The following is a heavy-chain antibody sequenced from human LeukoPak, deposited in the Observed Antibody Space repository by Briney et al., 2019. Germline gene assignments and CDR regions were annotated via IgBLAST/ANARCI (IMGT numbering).Heavy chain of an antibody. CDR1: GYTFTGYY. V-gene: IGHV1-2*02. CDR2: INPNSSGT. D-gene: IGHD3-16*02. J-gene: IGHJ4*02. Sequence: GASVKVSCKASGYTFTGYYMHWVRQAPGQGLEWMGWINPNSSGTNYAQKFQGRVTMTRDTSISTAYMELSRLRSDDTAVYYCARGPYRRLRLGELSSFDYWGQGTLVTVSS. CDR3: ARGPYRRLRLGELSSFDY.